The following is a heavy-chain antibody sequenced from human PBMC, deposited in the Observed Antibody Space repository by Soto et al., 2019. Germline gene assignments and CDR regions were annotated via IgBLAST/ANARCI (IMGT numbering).Heavy chain of an antibody. Sequence: QVQLVQSGAEVKKPGASVKVSCKASGYTFTGYYMHWVRQAPGQGLEWMGWINPNSGGSNYAQKFEGWVTMTRDTSISTAYMELSRLRSDDRAVYYCARDRRIVATIGGLDYWGQGTLVTFSS. CDR2: INPNSGGS. CDR3: ARDRRIVATIGGLDY. CDR1: GYTFTGYY. D-gene: IGHD5-12*01. V-gene: IGHV1-2*04. J-gene: IGHJ4*02.